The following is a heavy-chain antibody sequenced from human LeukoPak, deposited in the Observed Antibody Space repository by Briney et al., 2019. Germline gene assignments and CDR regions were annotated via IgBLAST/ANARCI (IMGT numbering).Heavy chain of an antibody. CDR2: INSDATST. J-gene: IGHJ4*02. V-gene: IGHV3-74*01. D-gene: IGHD6-13*01. Sequence: GGSLRLSCAASGFMLSSTWMHWVRQAPGKGLVWVSRINSDATSTSYADSVRGRFTISRDDAKNTMYLQKNSLRAEDTAMYYCVRGSPGYSSSWHAYWGQGTLVTVSS. CDR3: VRGSPGYSSSWHAY. CDR1: GFMLSSTW.